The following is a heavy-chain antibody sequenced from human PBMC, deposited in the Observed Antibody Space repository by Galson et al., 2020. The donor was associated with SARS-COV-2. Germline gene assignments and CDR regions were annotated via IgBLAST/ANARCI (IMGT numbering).Heavy chain of an antibody. CDR3: AKDFVRGIGYMDV. D-gene: IGHD3-10*02. Sequence: GGSLRLSCVASGFTFSRYRMSWVRQAPGQGLDWVATTSATTSYADPVRRRFIISRDDSKNTLYLQMNGLRADDTAVYYCAKDFVRGIGYMDVWGPGTTVTVSS. J-gene: IGHJ6*02. CDR2: TSATT. V-gene: IGHV3-23*01. CDR1: GFTFSRYR.